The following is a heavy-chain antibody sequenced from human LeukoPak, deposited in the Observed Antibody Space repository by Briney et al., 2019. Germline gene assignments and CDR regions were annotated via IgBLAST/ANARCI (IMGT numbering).Heavy chain of an antibody. CDR2: INPNSGGT. D-gene: IGHD3-3*01. J-gene: IGHJ6*02. CDR3: ARAEVLRFLGGMDV. CDR1: GYTFTGYY. V-gene: IGHV1-2*02. Sequence: ASVKVSCKASGYTFTGYYMHWVRQAPGQGLEWMGWINPNSGGTNYAQKFQGRVTMTRDTSISTAYMELSRLRSDDTAVYYCARAEVLRFLGGMDVWGQGTTVTVSS.